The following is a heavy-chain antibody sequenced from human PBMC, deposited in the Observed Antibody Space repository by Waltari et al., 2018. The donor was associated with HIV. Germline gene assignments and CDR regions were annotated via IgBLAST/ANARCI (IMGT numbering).Heavy chain of an antibody. J-gene: IGHJ3*02. CDR1: GFTFSSYA. V-gene: IGHV3-30*18. CDR3: AKETPDYYLQGSDYDHGAFDI. Sequence: GGGVVQPGRSLRLSCAASGFTFSSYAMNWVRQSPGKGLEWVAVISDDGTKKFYADSVKGRFTISRDNSKNILSLQMSSLRTEDTAVYFGAKETPDYYLQGSDYDHGAFDIWGQGATVTVS. D-gene: IGHD3-16*01. CDR2: ISDDGTKK.